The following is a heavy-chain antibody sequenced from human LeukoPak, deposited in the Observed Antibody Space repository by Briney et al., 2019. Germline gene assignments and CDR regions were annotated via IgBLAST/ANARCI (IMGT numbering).Heavy chain of an antibody. D-gene: IGHD3-22*01. CDR1: GFTVSSNY. Sequence: GGSLRLSCAASGFTVSSNYMSWVRQAPGKGLEWVSVIYNGGSTYYADSVKGRFTISRDNSKNTLYLQMNSLRVEDTAVYYCAKPAAYYYDSSGYYQYYFDYWGQGTLVTVSS. V-gene: IGHV3-53*01. CDR2: IYNGGST. CDR3: AKPAAYYYDSSGYYQYYFDY. J-gene: IGHJ4*02.